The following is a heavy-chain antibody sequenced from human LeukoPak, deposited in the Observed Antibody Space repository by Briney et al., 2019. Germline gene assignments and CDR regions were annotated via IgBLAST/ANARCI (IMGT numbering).Heavy chain of an antibody. D-gene: IGHD3-22*01. CDR3: VRSAFHAGSGNYYDY. V-gene: IGHV3-74*01. CDR2: ITNDGSST. J-gene: IGHJ4*02. CDR1: GLTFSSHW. Sequence: GGSLRFSCAASGLTFSSHWMHWVRQAPGKGLVWVSRITNDGSSTTYADSVKGRFTISRDNAENTLYLQMNSLRVEDTAVYYCVRSAFHAGSGNYYDYWGQGTLVTVSS.